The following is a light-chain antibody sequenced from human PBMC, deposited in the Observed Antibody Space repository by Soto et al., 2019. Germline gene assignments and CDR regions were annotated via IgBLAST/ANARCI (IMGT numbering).Light chain of an antibody. CDR2: AAS. CDR1: QSISSY. J-gene: IGKJ1*01. V-gene: IGKV1-39*01. Sequence: DIQMTQSPSSLSASVADRVTITCRVSQSISSYLNWYQQKPGKAPKLLIYAASSLQSGVPSRFSGSGSATDFTLTISSLHPEDFATYYCQQSYSTLWTFGQGTKVEI. CDR3: QQSYSTLWT.